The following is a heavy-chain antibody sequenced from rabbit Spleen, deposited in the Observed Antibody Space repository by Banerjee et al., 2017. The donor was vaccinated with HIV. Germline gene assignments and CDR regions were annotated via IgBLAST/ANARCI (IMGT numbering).Heavy chain of an antibody. CDR2: VYTAGGYT. Sequence: QSLEESGGGLVKPGAYLTLTCKASGFSFNSGYDMCWVRQAPGKGLEWIACVYTAGGYTHYATWVNGRFTISKTSSTTVTLQMTSLTAADTATYFCARGGYISVGYISGFNLWGQGTLVTVS. CDR1: GFSFNSGYD. J-gene: IGHJ4*01. D-gene: IGHD7-1*01. CDR3: ARGGYISVGYISGFNL. V-gene: IGHV1S40*01.